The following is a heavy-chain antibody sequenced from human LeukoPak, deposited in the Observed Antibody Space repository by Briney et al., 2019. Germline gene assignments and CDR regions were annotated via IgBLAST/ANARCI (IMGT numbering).Heavy chain of an antibody. CDR1: GFTFSSYA. CDR3: ARAVGSVFGVVTDYFDY. J-gene: IGHJ4*02. CDR2: INSNGGST. Sequence: PGGSLTLSCAAAGFTFSSYAMHWVRQATGKGLEYVAAINSNGGSTYYANSVKGRFTISRDNSKNTLYLQMGSLRAEDMAVYYCARAVGSVFGVVTDYFDYWGQGTLVTVSS. V-gene: IGHV3-64*01. D-gene: IGHD3-3*01.